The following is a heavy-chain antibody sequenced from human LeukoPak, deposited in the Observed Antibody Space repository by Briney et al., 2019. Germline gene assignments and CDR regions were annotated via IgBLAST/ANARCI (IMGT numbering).Heavy chain of an antibody. CDR2: TGSSGVST. CDR1: RFTFSSYA. D-gene: IGHD2-8*01. J-gene: IGHJ4*02. V-gene: IGHV3-23*01. Sequence: GGSLRLSCAASRFTFSSYAMSWVRQAPGKGLEWVSATGSSGVSTYYADPVKGRFTMSRDNSKNTLYLQMSSLRSEDTAVYYCARIGLMAHVDYWGQGTLVTVSS. CDR3: ARIGLMAHVDY.